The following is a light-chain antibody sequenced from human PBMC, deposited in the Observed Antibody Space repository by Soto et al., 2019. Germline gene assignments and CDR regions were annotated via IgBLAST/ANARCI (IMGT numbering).Light chain of an antibody. Sequence: ESVLTQSPATLSLSPGERATLSCRASQSVSSYLAWYQQKPGQAPRLPIYDASNRATGIPARFSGRGSGTDFALTISSLEPEDVAVYYCQQRTHWYTCSQGTKLEIK. CDR2: DAS. CDR1: QSVSSY. J-gene: IGKJ2*01. V-gene: IGKV3-11*01. CDR3: QQRTHWYT.